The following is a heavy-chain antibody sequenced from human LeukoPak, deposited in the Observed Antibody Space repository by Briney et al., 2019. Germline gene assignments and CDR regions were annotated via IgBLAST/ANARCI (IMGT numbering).Heavy chain of an antibody. Sequence: SETLSLTCTVSGDSITSENWWSWVRQAPGKGLEWIGEIYPTGSTNYKPSLKSRVTMSVDKPKNQFSLKLSSVTAADTAVYYCARTTEGGYTYDYFYYYYMDVWGKGTTVTISS. CDR3: ARTTEGGYTYDYFYYYYMDV. D-gene: IGHD5-18*01. CDR2: IYPTGST. J-gene: IGHJ6*03. V-gene: IGHV4-4*02. CDR1: GDSITSENW.